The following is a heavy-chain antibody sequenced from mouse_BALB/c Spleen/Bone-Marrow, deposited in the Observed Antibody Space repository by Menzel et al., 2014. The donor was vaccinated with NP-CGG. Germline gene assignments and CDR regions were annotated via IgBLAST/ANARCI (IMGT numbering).Heavy chain of an antibody. Sequence: VQGVESGPGLVQPSQSLSITCTVSGFSLTSYGVHWVRQSPGKGLEWLGVIWSGGSTDYNAAFISRLSISKDNSKSQVFFKMNSLQANDTAIYYCARRGDGYYDWFAYWGQGTLVTVSA. CDR2: IWSGGST. CDR1: GFSLTSYG. D-gene: IGHD2-3*01. CDR3: ARRGDGYYDWFAY. V-gene: IGHV2-2*02. J-gene: IGHJ3*01.